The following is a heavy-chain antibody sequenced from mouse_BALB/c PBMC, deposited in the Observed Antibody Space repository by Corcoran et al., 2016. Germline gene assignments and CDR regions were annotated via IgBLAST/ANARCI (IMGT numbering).Heavy chain of an antibody. CDR1: GYTFTNYG. Sequence: IQLVQSGPELKKPGETVKISCKASGYTFTNYGMNWVKQAPGKGLKCMGWINTYPGEPTYDDDFKGRFAFSLETSARPAYLQINNLKNEDMATYFCARDYYGSSWAMDYWGQGTSVTVSS. J-gene: IGHJ4*01. D-gene: IGHD1-1*01. V-gene: IGHV9-1*02. CDR2: INTYPGEP. CDR3: ARDYYGSSWAMDY.